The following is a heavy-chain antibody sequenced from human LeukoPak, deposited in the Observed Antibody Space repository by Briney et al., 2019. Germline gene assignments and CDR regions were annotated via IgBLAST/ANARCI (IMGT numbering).Heavy chain of an antibody. Sequence: SETLSLTCAVSGGSISSGGYSWSWIRQPPGKGLEWIGYIYHSGSTYYNPSLKSRVTISVDRSKNQFSLKLSSVTAADTAVYYCARASPAPNCSSTSCRLDYWGQGTLVTVSS. D-gene: IGHD2-2*01. CDR3: ARASPAPNCSSTSCRLDY. CDR1: GGSISSGGYS. J-gene: IGHJ4*02. V-gene: IGHV4-30-2*01. CDR2: IYHSGST.